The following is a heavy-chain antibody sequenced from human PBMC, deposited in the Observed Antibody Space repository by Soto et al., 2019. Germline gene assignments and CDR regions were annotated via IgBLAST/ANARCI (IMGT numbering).Heavy chain of an antibody. J-gene: IGHJ6*02. CDR1: GFTFSSYS. CDR3: ARGEWSSSWYLEYYYYGMDV. V-gene: IGHV3-48*02. D-gene: IGHD6-13*01. CDR2: ISSSSSTI. Sequence: EVQLVESGGGLVQPGGSLRLSCAASGFTFSSYSMNWVRQAPGKGLEWVSYISSSSSTIYYADSVKGRFTISRDNAKNSLYLQMNSLRDEDTAVYYCARGEWSSSWYLEYYYYGMDVWGQGTTVTVSS.